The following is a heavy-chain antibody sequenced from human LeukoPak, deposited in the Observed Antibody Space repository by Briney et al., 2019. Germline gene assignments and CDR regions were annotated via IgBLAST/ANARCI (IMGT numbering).Heavy chain of an antibody. CDR2: ISGHDDRT. J-gene: IGHJ4*02. D-gene: IGHD1-14*01. V-gene: IGHV1-18*01. Sequence: ASVEVSCKASGYGFHSYGITWVRQAPGHGLEWMGWISGHDDRTEYAQKFQGRVTMSTDKSTSTASMELRRLTYDDTGVYYCARDGGRLQTPESPINDYWGQGTLVTVSS. CDR1: GYGFHSYG. CDR3: ARDGGRLQTPESPINDY.